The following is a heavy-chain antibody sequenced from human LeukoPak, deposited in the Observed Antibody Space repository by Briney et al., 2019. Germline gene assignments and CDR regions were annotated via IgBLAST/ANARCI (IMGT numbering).Heavy chain of an antibody. Sequence: GASVKVSCKASGYTFTGNFMHWLRQAPGQGLEWMGLINPDSGGANYAQKFQGRVTMTRDTSISTAYMELSRLRSDDTAAYYCARGTDCSGGSCLDYWGQGTLVTVSS. CDR1: GYTFTGNF. CDR3: ARGTDCSGGSCLDY. J-gene: IGHJ4*02. D-gene: IGHD2-15*01. V-gene: IGHV1-2*06. CDR2: INPDSGGA.